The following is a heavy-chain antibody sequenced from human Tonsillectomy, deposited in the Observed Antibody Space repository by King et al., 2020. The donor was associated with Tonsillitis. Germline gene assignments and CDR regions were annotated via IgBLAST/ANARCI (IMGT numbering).Heavy chain of an antibody. Sequence: VQLVESGGGVVQPGRSLRLSCAASGFTFSSYDMYWVRQAPGKGLEWVAVVSYDGIYKYYVDSVTGRFTISRDNSKNTLYLQMNSLGAEDTALYYCARDRDGYIFDYWGQGTLVTVSS. V-gene: IGHV3-33*05. J-gene: IGHJ4*02. CDR1: GFTFSSYD. CDR3: ARDRDGYIFDY. D-gene: IGHD3-22*01. CDR2: VSYDGIYK.